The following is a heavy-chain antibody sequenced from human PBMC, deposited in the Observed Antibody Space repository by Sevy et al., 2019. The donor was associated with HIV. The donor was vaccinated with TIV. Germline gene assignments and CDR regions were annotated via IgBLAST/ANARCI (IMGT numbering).Heavy chain of an antibody. CDR1: GFIFNSYS. CDR3: AREHSPSFGLVLRGWFDP. V-gene: IGHV3-21*01. J-gene: IGHJ5*02. CDR2: ISSTSDHI. Sequence: GGSLRLSCAASGFIFNSYSMNWVRQAPGKGLEWVSFISSTSDHIYYADSVRGRFTISGDNAKNSLFRQMNSLRAEDTAVYYCAREHSPSFGLVLRGWFDPWGQGTPVTVSS. D-gene: IGHD6-19*01.